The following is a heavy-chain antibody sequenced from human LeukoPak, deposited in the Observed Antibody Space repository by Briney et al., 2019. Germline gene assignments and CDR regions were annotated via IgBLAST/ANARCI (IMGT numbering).Heavy chain of an antibody. CDR3: ARESIAAGIY. CDR2: IYYSGST. Sequence: SETLSLTCTVSGGSISSSSYYWGWIRQPPGKGLEWIGSIYYSGSTYYNPSLKSRVTISVDTSKNQFSLKLSSVTAADTAVYYWARESIAAGIYGGQGTRVTVSS. CDR1: GGSISSSSYY. D-gene: IGHD6-13*01. J-gene: IGHJ4*02. V-gene: IGHV4-39*07.